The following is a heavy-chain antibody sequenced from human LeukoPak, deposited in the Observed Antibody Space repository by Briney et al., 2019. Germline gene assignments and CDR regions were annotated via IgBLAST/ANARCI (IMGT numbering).Heavy chain of an antibody. Sequence: HAGGSLRLSCAASGFTFSSYGMHWVRQAPGKGLEWVAVISYDGSNKYYADSVKGRFTISRDNSKNTLYLQMNSLRAEDTAVYYCANQPDGIVVVTVPLLSKTNDAFDIWGQGTMVTVSS. J-gene: IGHJ3*02. CDR1: GFTFSSYG. V-gene: IGHV3-30*18. CDR2: ISYDGSNK. CDR3: ANQPDGIVVVTVPLLSKTNDAFDI. D-gene: IGHD2-21*02.